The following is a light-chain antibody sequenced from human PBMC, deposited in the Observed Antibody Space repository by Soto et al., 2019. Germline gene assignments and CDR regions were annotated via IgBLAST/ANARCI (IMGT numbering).Light chain of an antibody. CDR3: LQYSNFSRT. V-gene: IGKV1-6*01. CDR2: AAF. J-gene: IGKJ1*01. Sequence: AIQVTQAPSSLSASVGDRVTITCRASQDIRNDLAWYQQKPGQAPNLLIFAAFNLQSGVPSRFSGGGSGTHFTLTISSLQPDDFASYLCLQYSNFSRTFGQVTKVDIK. CDR1: QDIRND.